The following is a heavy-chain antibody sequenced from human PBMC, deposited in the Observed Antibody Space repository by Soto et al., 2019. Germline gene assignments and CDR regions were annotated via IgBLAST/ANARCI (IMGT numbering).Heavy chain of an antibody. CDR3: AKLKQWLNGNYYYYYMDV. Sequence: GGSLRLSCAASGFTFRSYAMSWVRQAPGKGLEWVAVISYDGSNKYYADSVKGRFTISRDNPKNTLYLQMNSLRAEDTAVYYCAKLKQWLNGNYYYYYMDVWGKGTTVTVSS. CDR1: GFTFRSYA. J-gene: IGHJ6*03. V-gene: IGHV3-30*18. D-gene: IGHD6-19*01. CDR2: ISYDGSNK.